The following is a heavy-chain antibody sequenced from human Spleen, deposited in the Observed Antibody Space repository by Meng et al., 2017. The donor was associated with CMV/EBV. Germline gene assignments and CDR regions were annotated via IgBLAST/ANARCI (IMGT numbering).Heavy chain of an antibody. CDR1: GYSFTSYW. D-gene: IGHD2-2*01. J-gene: IGHJ5*02. V-gene: IGHV5-51*01. Sequence: GESLKISCKTSGYSFTSYWIAWVRQMPGKGLEWMGLIYPGDSDTTYSPSFQGQVTISADKSISTAYLQWSSLKASDTAMYYCARHTTHCSSTSCYRGPNWFDPWGQGTLVTVSS. CDR2: IYPGDSDT. CDR3: ARHTTHCSSTSCYRGPNWFDP.